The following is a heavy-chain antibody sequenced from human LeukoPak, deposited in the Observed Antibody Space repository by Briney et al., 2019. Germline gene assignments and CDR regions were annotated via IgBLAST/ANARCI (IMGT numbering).Heavy chain of an antibody. Sequence: ASVKVSCKASGYTFTSYDIHWVRQATGQGLEWVGWMNPNSGNTGYAQKFQGRVTMTRNTSISTAYMELSSLRSEDTAVYYCAGAYCSSTSCYTPHYYYGMDVWGQGTTVTVSS. V-gene: IGHV1-8*01. CDR3: AGAYCSSTSCYTPHYYYGMDV. CDR1: GYTFTSYD. CDR2: MNPNSGNT. D-gene: IGHD2-2*02. J-gene: IGHJ6*02.